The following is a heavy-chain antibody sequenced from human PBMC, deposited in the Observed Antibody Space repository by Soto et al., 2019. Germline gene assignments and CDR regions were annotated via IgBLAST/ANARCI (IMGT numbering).Heavy chain of an antibody. CDR1: GGSISSGTSY. J-gene: IGHJ4*02. Sequence: QVQLQESGPGLVKPSQTLSLTCNVSGGSISSGTSYWTWIRQHPGEGLEWIGHIYFTGATYSNPSLRSRLTMSVATSKNQCSLNLTSVTAADTATYYCASIPRRGYSYGIDYWGQGTLVTVSS. V-gene: IGHV4-31*03. CDR3: ASIPRRGYSYGIDY. D-gene: IGHD2-21*02. CDR2: IYFTGAT.